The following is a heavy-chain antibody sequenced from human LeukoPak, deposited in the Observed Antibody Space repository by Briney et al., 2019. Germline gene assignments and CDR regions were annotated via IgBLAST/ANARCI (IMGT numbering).Heavy chain of an antibody. V-gene: IGHV4-61*02. CDR3: AREESEYYYDSSGYYFDY. CDR1: GGSISSGSYY. CDR2: IYTSGST. D-gene: IGHD3-22*01. J-gene: IGHJ4*02. Sequence: SQTLSLTCTVSGGSISSGSYYWSWIRQPAGKGLEWIGRIYTSGSTNYNPSLKSRVTISVDTSKNQFSLKLSSVTAADTAVYYCAREESEYYYDSSGYYFDYWGQGTLVTVSS.